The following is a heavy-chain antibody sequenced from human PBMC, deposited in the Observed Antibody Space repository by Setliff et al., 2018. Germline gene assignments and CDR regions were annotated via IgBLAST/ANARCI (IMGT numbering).Heavy chain of an antibody. CDR3: ARGQDYYDPSGYYKLGY. Sequence: PSETLSLTCAVYGESLRGCYWTWIRQSPGKGLEWIGEINHDGGSNYNPSLKSRVTMSIDMSEKQFSLKLRSVTVADTAVYYCARGQDYYDPSGYYKLGYWGPGTLVTVSS. V-gene: IGHV4-34*01. D-gene: IGHD3-22*01. CDR1: GESLRGCY. J-gene: IGHJ4*02. CDR2: INHDGGS.